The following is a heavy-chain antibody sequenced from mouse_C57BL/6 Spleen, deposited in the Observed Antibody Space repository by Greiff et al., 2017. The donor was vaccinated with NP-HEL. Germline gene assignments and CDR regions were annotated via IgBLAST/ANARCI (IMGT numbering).Heavy chain of an antibody. Sequence: EVKLVESGGGLVQPGGSLSLSCAASGFTFTDYYMSWVRQPPGKALEWLGFIRNKANGYTTEYSASVKGRFTISRDNSQSILYLQMNALGAEDSATYYCARLNWDGYAMDYWGQGTSVTVSS. J-gene: IGHJ4*01. CDR1: GFTFTDYY. V-gene: IGHV7-3*01. CDR3: ARLNWDGYAMDY. CDR2: IRNKANGYTT. D-gene: IGHD4-1*01.